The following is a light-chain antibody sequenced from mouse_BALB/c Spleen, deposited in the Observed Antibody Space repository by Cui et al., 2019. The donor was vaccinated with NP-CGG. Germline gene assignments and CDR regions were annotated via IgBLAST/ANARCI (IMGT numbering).Light chain of an antibody. CDR3: ALWYSNHWV. Sequence: QAVVTQESAFTPSPGETVTLTCRSSTGAVTTSNYANWVQEKPDHLFTGLIGGTNNRPPGVPARFSGSLIGDKAALTITGAQTEDEAIYFCALWYSNHWVFGGGTKLTVL. CDR2: GTN. CDR1: TGAVTTSNY. J-gene: IGLJ1*01. V-gene: IGLV1*01.